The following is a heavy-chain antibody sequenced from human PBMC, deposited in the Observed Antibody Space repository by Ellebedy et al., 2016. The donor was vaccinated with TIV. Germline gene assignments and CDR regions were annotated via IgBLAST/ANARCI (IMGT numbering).Heavy chain of an antibody. V-gene: IGHV3-74*01. CDR1: GFSFSPQW. CDR2: ITGNGRGT. J-gene: IGHJ5*02. Sequence: GESLKISCAASGFSFSPQWMSWVRQAPGKGLVWVSGITGNGRGTNYADSVRGRFVISRDNAKNILYLQMNSLGADDPAVYYCTREHWSSLPSWGQGTLVTVSS. D-gene: IGHD3-3*01. CDR3: TREHWSSLPS.